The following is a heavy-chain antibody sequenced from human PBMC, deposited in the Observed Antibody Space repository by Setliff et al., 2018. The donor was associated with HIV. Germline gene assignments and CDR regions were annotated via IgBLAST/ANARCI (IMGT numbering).Heavy chain of an antibody. Sequence: GASVKVSCKASGYTFSNYGITWVRQAPGQGLEWMGWITSYNGNTNYAKKFKGRVTVTTDTSTSTAYMELRSLRSDDTAVYYCARDRGVYCISSSCYSPVDALDIWGQGTMVTVSS. CDR3: ARDRGVYCISSSCYSPVDALDI. V-gene: IGHV1-18*01. CDR1: GYTFSNYG. D-gene: IGHD2-2*01. CDR2: ITSYNGNT. J-gene: IGHJ3*02.